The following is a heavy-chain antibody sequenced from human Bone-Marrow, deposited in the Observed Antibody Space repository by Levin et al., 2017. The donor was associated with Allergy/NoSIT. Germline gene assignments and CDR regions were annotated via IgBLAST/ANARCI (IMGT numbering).Heavy chain of an antibody. D-gene: IGHD3-10*01. J-gene: IGHJ4*02. Sequence: KVSCKGSGYIFTSYWITWVRQMPGKGLEWMGTIDPSDSYTNYSPSFQGHVTISADKSISTAYLQWSSLKASDTAMYYCARHPRFGDDPFDYWGQGTLVTVSS. CDR3: ARHPRFGDDPFDY. CDR2: IDPSDSYT. CDR1: GYIFTSYW. V-gene: IGHV5-10-1*01.